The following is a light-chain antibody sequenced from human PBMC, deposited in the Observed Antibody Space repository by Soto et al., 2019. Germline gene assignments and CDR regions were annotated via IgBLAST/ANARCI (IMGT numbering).Light chain of an antibody. CDR3: QQYNSFPLN. J-gene: IGKJ4*01. CDR1: QSISSW. Sequence: DIQMTQSPSTLAASVGDRVTITFRSSQSISSWLAWYQQKPGQAPNLLIYKASSLESGVPTRFSGSGSGTGITLNISGLEPACFGTCYLQQYNSFPLNVGGGTKVEIK. CDR2: KAS. V-gene: IGKV1-5*03.